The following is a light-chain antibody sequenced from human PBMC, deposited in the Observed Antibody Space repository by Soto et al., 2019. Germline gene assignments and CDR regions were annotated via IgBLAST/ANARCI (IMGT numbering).Light chain of an antibody. CDR3: SSYTSSSTLYV. J-gene: IGLJ1*01. CDR2: DVS. Sequence: QSALTQPDSVSGSPGQSITISCTGTSSDVGGYNYVSWYQQHPGKAPELMIYDVSNRPSGVSNRFSGSKSGNTASLTISGLQAEDEADYYCSSYTSSSTLYVFGTGTKVTV. CDR1: SSDVGGYNY. V-gene: IGLV2-14*01.